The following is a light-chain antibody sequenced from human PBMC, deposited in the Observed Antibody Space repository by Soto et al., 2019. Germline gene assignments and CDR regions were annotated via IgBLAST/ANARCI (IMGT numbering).Light chain of an antibody. V-gene: IGKV1-33*01. J-gene: IGKJ5*01. CDR1: QDINKN. CDR3: QQYESLPLT. CDR2: DAS. Sequence: DIQRTQPPSSLSGSLGGRFTITFEASQDINKNLIWYQQKPGKAPKLLIYDASDLETGVPSRFSGSGSGTGFTFTISSLQPEDFATYYCQQYESLPLTFGQGTRLEIK.